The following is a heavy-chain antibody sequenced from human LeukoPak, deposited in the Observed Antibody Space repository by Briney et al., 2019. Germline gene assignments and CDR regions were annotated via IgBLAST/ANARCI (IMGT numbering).Heavy chain of an antibody. V-gene: IGHV3-21*01. CDR3: ARERKMATTWRDFVY. J-gene: IGHJ4*02. CDR2: ISSSSSYI. CDR1: GFTFSSYS. Sequence: PGGSLRLSCAASGFTFSSYSMNWVRQAPGKGLEWVSSISSSSSYIYYADSVKGRFTISRDNAKNSLYLQMNSLRAEDTAVYYCARERKMATTWRDFVYWGQGTLVTVSS. D-gene: IGHD5-24*01.